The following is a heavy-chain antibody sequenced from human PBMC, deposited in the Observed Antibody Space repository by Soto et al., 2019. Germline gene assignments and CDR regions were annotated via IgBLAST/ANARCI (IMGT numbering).Heavy chain of an antibody. J-gene: IGHJ4*02. CDR1: GFTFSAYN. D-gene: IGHD3-10*01. CDR2: MSSSGTYI. CDR3: ARQLHFGEFSLGY. V-gene: IGHV3-21*01. Sequence: AGGSLRLSCAASGFTFSAYNMYWVRQAPGKGLEWVSYMSSSGTYIYYADSVKGRFTISRDNANNSLYLQMNSLRAEDAAAYYCARQLHFGEFSLGYWGQGTLVTVSS.